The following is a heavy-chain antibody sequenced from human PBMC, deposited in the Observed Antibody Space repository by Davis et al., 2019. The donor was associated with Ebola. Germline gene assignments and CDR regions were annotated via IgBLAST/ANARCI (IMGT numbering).Heavy chain of an antibody. CDR1: GFTFSSYW. J-gene: IGHJ6*02. CDR2: ISSSSSYI. Sequence: GESLKISCAASGFTFSSYWMNWVRQAPGKGLEWVSSISSSSSYIYYADSVKGRFTISRDNAKNSLYLQMNSLRAEDTAVYYCARDWCSSTSCYYGMDVWGQGTTVTVSS. V-gene: IGHV3-21*01. CDR3: ARDWCSSTSCYYGMDV. D-gene: IGHD2-2*01.